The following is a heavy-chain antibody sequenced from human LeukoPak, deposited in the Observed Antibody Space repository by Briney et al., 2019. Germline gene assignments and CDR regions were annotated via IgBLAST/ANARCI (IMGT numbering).Heavy chain of an antibody. CDR3: ARDLGYSQIEY. D-gene: IGHD2-15*01. V-gene: IGHV4-31*03. CDR1: GGSISSGGYY. Sequence: SQTLSLTCTVSGGSISSGGYYWSWIRQHPGKGLEWIGYIHYSGSTYYTPSLKSRVTISVDTSKNQFTLNLSSVTAADTTVYYSARDLGYSQIEYWGQGTLVTVSS. J-gene: IGHJ4*02. CDR2: IHYSGST.